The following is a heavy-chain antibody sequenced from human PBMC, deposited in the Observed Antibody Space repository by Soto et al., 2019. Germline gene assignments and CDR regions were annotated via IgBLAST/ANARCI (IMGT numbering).Heavy chain of an antibody. CDR3: ASQAGFYYYYGMDV. J-gene: IGHJ6*02. CDR2: IYYSGST. CDR1: GGSISSSSYY. Sequence: PSETLSLTCTVSGGSISSSSYYWGWIRHPPGKGLEWIGSIYYSGSTYYNPSLKSRVTISVDTSKNQFSLKLSSVTAADTAVYYCASQAGFYYYYGMDVWGQGTTVTVSS. D-gene: IGHD6-19*01. V-gene: IGHV4-39*01.